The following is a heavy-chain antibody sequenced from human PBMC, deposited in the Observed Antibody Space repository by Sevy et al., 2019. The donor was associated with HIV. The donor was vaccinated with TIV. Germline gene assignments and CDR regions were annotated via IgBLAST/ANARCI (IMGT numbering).Heavy chain of an antibody. Sequence: SDTLSLTCTVSDDSISNGDYYWGWIRQPPGKGPEWIGSIYYSGSTYYNPSLMSRVTISVDTSRNQFSLKLSSVTAADTAVYYCARPQYGGSHLLFDYWGQGTLVTVSS. D-gene: IGHD5-12*01. J-gene: IGHJ4*02. CDR1: DDSISNGDYY. V-gene: IGHV4-39*01. CDR2: IYYSGST. CDR3: ARPQYGGSHLLFDY.